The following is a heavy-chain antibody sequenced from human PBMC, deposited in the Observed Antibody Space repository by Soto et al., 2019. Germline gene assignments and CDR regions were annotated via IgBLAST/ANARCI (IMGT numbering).Heavy chain of an antibody. CDR1: GFTFSNAW. V-gene: IGHV3-15*07. J-gene: IGHJ4*02. D-gene: IGHD3-22*01. CDR2: IKSKTDGGTT. CDR3: TREYYYDSSGYLGPFDY. Sequence: GGSLRLSCAASGFTFSNAWMNWVRQAPGKGLKWVGRIKSKTDGGTTDYAAPVKGRFTISRDDSKNPLYLQMNSLKTEDTAVYYCTREYYYDSSGYLGPFDYWGQGTLVTVSS.